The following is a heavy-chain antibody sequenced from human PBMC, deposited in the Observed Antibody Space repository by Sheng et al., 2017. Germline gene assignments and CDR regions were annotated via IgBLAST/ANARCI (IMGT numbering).Heavy chain of an antibody. Sequence: EVQLVESGGGLVQPGGSLRLSCAVSGLTFSSYEMNWVRQAPGKGLEWVSYIYSSGGTIYYADSVKGRFTISRDNAKNSLYLQMNSLRAEDTAVYYCACRSGYYKGDYFDYWGQGTLVTVSS. CDR3: ACRSGYYKGDYFDY. CDR1: GLTFSSYE. CDR2: IYSSGGTI. J-gene: IGHJ4*02. D-gene: IGHD3-3*01. V-gene: IGHV3-48*03.